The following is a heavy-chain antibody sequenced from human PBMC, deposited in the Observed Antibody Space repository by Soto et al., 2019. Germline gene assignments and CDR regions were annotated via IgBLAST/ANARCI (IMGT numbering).Heavy chain of an antibody. CDR2: ISASDNIT. Sequence: GSLRLSCAASGFTFSTYAMSWVRQAPGKGLEWVSLISASDNITYYADSVKGRFTISRDNSKNTLYLHMNSLRAEDTALYYCAKDRGMPSLNQFDYWGPGTLVTVSS. CDR3: AKDRGMPSLNQFDY. CDR1: GFTFSTYA. V-gene: IGHV3-23*01. D-gene: IGHD3-10*01. J-gene: IGHJ4*02.